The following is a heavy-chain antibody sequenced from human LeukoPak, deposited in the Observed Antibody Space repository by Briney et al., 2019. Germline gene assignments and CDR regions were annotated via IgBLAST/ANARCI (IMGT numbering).Heavy chain of an antibody. V-gene: IGHV4-61*01. CDR3: ARASQLWNDAFDI. J-gene: IGHJ3*02. Sequence: PSETLSLTCTVSGGSVSSGSYYWSWIRQPPRKGLEWIGYIYYSGSTNYNPSLKSRVTISVDTSKNQFSLKLSSVTAADTAVYYCARASQLWNDAFDIWGQGTMVTVSS. D-gene: IGHD5-18*01. CDR2: IYYSGST. CDR1: GGSVSSGSYY.